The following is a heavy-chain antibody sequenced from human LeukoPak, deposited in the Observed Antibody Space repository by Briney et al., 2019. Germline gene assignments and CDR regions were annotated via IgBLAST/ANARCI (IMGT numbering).Heavy chain of an antibody. D-gene: IGHD6-19*01. CDR1: GGSISSSSYY. J-gene: IGHJ4*02. V-gene: IGHV4-39*01. Sequence: SETLSLTCTVSGGSISSSSYYWGWIRQPPGKGLEWIGSIYSSGSTYYNPSLKSRVTMSVDTSTNQFSLRLSSVTDADTAVYYCARHVSGSSDWYVDYWGQGTLVTVSS. CDR3: ARHVSGSSDWYVDY. CDR2: IYSSGST.